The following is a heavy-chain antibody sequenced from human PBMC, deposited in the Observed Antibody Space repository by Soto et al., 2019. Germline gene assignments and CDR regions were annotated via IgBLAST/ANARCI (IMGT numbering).Heavy chain of an antibody. J-gene: IGHJ5*02. V-gene: IGHV4-59*13. CDR1: GASISTYY. Sequence: PSETLSHTCTVSGASISTYYWSWIRQSPGRGLEWIGYISYTGSSNYNPSLKGRVTISVAPSKSQFSLKLRSVTAADTATYYCVRENYSSNWYEPWSKGTLVTVSS. D-gene: IGHD4-4*01. CDR3: VRENYSSNWYEP. CDR2: ISYTGSS.